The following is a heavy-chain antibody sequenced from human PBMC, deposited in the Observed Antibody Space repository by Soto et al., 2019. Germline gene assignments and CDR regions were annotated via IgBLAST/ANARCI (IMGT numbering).Heavy chain of an antibody. CDR2: IKSKTDGGTT. CDR1: GFTFSNAW. D-gene: IGHD3-16*02. CDR3: TTASFMITFGGVIAGDDY. Sequence: GGSLRLSCAASGFTFSNAWMNWVRQAPGKGLEWVGRIKSKTDGGTTDYAAPVKGRFTISRDDSKNTLYLQMNSLKTEDTAVYYCTTASFMITFGGVIAGDDYWGQGTLVTVSS. J-gene: IGHJ4*02. V-gene: IGHV3-15*07.